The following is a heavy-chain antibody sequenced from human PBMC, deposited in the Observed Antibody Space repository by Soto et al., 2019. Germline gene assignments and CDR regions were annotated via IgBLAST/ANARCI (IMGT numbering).Heavy chain of an antibody. J-gene: IGHJ2*01. Sequence: LQLQESGPGLVKPSETLSLTCTVSGGSISSSSYYWGWIRQPPGKGLEWIGSIYYSGSTYYNPSLKSRVTISVDTSKNQFSLKLSSVTAADTAVYYCARPNAEYCSGGSCYDWYFDLWGRGTLVTVSS. CDR1: GGSISSSSYY. V-gene: IGHV4-39*01. CDR3: ARPNAEYCSGGSCYDWYFDL. CDR2: IYYSGST. D-gene: IGHD2-15*01.